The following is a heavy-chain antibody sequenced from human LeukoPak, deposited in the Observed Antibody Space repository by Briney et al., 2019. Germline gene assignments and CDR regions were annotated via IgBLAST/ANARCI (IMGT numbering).Heavy chain of an antibody. V-gene: IGHV1-18*04. D-gene: IGHD1-26*01. CDR3: ARETRELDAFDF. J-gene: IGHJ3*01. CDR1: GYTFTSYY. Sequence: ASVKVSCKASGYTFTSYYMHWVRQAPGQGLEWMGWISAYNGNTNHAQKLQGRVTMTTDTSTNTVYMELRSLRSDDTAVYYCARETRELDAFDFWGQGTMVTVSS. CDR2: ISAYNGNT.